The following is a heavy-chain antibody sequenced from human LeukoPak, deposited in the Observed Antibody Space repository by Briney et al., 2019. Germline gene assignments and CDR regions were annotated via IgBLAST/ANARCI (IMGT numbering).Heavy chain of an antibody. V-gene: IGHV3-7*01. J-gene: IGHJ4*02. CDR3: ARWTGYSMGGFDY. D-gene: IGHD3/OR15-3a*01. CDR1: GFTFSSYW. Sequence: GSLRLSCAASGFTFSSYWMSWVRQAPGKGLEWVANIKEDGSEKYYVDSVKGRFTISRDNAKNSLYLQMNSLRAEDTAVYYCARWTGYSMGGFDYWGQGTLVTVSS. CDR2: IKEDGSEK.